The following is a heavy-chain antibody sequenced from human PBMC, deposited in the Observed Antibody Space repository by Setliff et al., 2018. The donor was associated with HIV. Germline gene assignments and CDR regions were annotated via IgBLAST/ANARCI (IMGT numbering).Heavy chain of an antibody. V-gene: IGHV3-49*03. CDR2: IRSKAYGGTT. CDR1: GFSFANYV. Sequence: PGGSLRLSCTTSGFSFANYVMSWLRQAPGKGLEWVCVIRSKAYGGTTEYAASVKGRFTISRDDSKGGAYLQMNSLKTEDTAVYFCTRRRRGYCTSTSCLYYYYMDVWGKGTTVTVSS. D-gene: IGHD2-2*01. CDR3: TRRRRGYCTSTSCLYYYYMDV. J-gene: IGHJ6*03.